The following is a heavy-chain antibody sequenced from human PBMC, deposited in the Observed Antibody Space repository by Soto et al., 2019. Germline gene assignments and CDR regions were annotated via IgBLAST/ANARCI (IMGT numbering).Heavy chain of an antibody. CDR3: AKDKVPVVVTAPFDY. CDR1: GYTFTSYY. Sequence: ASVKVSCKASGYTFTSYYMHWVRQAPGQGLEWMGIINPSGGSTSYAQKFQGRVTMTRDTSTSTVYMELSSLRSEDTAVYYCAKDKVPVVVTAPFDYWGQGILVTVS. CDR2: INPSGGST. D-gene: IGHD2-21*02. V-gene: IGHV1-46*01. J-gene: IGHJ4*02.